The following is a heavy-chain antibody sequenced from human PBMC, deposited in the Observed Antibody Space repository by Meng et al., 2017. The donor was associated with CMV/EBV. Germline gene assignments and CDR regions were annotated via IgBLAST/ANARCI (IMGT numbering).Heavy chain of an antibody. CDR3: ARLGYCSSTSCYPIGLFDY. D-gene: IGHD2-2*01. J-gene: IGHJ4*02. CDR1: GCSFTSYW. Sequence: QVSCQGSGCSFTSYWIGWVRQLPGKGLEWMGIIYPGDSDTRYSPSFQGQVTISADKSISTAYLQWSSLKASDTAMYYCARLGYCSSTSCYPIGLFDYWGQGTLVTVSS. CDR2: IYPGDSDT. V-gene: IGHV5-51*01.